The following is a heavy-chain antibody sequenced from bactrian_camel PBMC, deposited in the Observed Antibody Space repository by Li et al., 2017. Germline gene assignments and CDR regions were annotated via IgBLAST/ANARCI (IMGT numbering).Heavy chain of an antibody. V-gene: IGHV3S42*01. Sequence: DVQLVESGGGSVQTGGSLRLSCTVSATSGWFRQAPGKEREGVARIDTDGTGATRYAHSFEGRFTISQDNAKNTLYLQLNSLKTEDTAAYYCAAEGGVIVAAGYDYWGQGTQVTVS. CDR1: ATS. J-gene: IGHJ4*01. CDR3: AAEGGVIVAAGYDY. D-gene: IGHD1*01. CDR2: IDTDGTGAT.